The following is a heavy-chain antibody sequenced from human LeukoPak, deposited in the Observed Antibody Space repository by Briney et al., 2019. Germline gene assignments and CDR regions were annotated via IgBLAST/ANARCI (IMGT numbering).Heavy chain of an antibody. CDR3: ARKWWELGDAFDI. Sequence: SETLSLTCAVYGGSFSGYYWSWIRQPPGKGPEWIGEIDHSGRTNSNSSLKSRVTISVDMSKNQFSLRLSSVTAADTAVYYCARKWWELGDAFDIWGQGTMVTVSS. J-gene: IGHJ3*02. CDR1: GGSFSGYY. V-gene: IGHV4-34*01. CDR2: IDHSGRT. D-gene: IGHD1-26*01.